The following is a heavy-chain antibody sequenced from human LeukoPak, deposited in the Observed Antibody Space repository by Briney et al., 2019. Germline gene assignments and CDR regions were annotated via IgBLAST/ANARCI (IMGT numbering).Heavy chain of an antibody. D-gene: IGHD3-16*01. CDR2: ISAYNGNT. V-gene: IGHV1-18*01. Sequence: GASVKVSCKASGYTFTSYGISWVRQAPGQGLEWTGWISAYNGNTNYAQKLQGRVTMTTDTSTSTAYMELRSLRSDDTAVYYCARDYGELGIMITFGGDNYFDYWGQGTLVTVSS. J-gene: IGHJ4*02. CDR3: ARDYGELGIMITFGGDNYFDY. CDR1: GYTFTSYG.